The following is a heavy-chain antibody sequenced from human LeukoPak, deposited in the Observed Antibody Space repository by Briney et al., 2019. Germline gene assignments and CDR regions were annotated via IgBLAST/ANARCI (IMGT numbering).Heavy chain of an antibody. V-gene: IGHV3-74*01. J-gene: IGHJ4*02. Sequence: GGSLRLSCAASGFTFSSYWMYWVRQAPGKGLVWVSLINSDWSITSYADSVKGRFTISRDNAKNTLYLQMNSLIAEDTAVYYCARVQRSSSGWYEACLDYWGQGALVTVSP. CDR1: GFTFSSYW. CDR2: INSDWSIT. CDR3: ARVQRSSSGWYEACLDY. D-gene: IGHD6-19*01.